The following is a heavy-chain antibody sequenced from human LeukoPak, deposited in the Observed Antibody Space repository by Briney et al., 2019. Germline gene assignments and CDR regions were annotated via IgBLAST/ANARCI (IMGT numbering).Heavy chain of an antibody. Sequence: SETLSLTCTVSGGSISNYYWSWIWQPPGKGLEWIGYIYYSGSTNHNPSLKSRVTMSVDTSKNQFSLKLSSVTAADTAVYYCARGRGYSGYDLDYWGQGTLVTVSS. CDR3: ARGRGYSGYDLDY. CDR2: IYYSGST. J-gene: IGHJ4*02. D-gene: IGHD5-12*01. CDR1: GGSISNYY. V-gene: IGHV4-59*01.